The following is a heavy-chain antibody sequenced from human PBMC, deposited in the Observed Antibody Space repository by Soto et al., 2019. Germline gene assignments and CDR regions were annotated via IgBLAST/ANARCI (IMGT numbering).Heavy chain of an antibody. CDR2: IYYSGST. CDR3: ARLELEGGYFDY. V-gene: IGHV4-39*01. CDR1: GGSISSSSYY. D-gene: IGHD1-1*01. J-gene: IGHJ4*02. Sequence: QLQLQESGPGLVKPSETLSLTCTVSGGSISSSSYYWGWIRQPPGKGLEWIGSIYYSGSTYYNPSLKSRVTISVDTSKNQFSLKLSSVTAADTAVYYCARLELEGGYFDYWGQGTLVTVSS.